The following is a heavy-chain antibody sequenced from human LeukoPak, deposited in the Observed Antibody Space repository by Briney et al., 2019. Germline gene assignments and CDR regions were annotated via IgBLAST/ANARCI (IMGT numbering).Heavy chain of an antibody. V-gene: IGHV3-64D*09. CDR2: ISSNGGST. J-gene: IGHJ1*01. CDR1: GFTFSRYV. D-gene: IGHD3-22*01. Sequence: PGGSLRLSCSASGFTFSRYVMHWVRQAPGKGLEYVSAISSNGGSTYYADSVKGRFTISRDNSKNTLYLQMSSLRAEDTAVYYCVKADYYDTSNYYYRYFQYWGQGTLVTVSS. CDR3: VKADYYDTSNYYYRYFQY.